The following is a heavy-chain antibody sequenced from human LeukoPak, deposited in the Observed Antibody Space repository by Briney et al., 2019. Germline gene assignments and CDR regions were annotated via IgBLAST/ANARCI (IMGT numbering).Heavy chain of an antibody. J-gene: IGHJ4*02. D-gene: IGHD4-17*01. CDR2: ISGSGGST. CDR1: GFTFSSYA. Sequence: GGSLRLSCAASGFTFSSYAMSWVRQAPGKGLEWVSAISGSGGSTYYADSVKGRFTISRDNSKNTLYLQMNSLRAKDTAVYYCAKDQDYGDYVFDYWGQGTLVTVSS. V-gene: IGHV3-23*01. CDR3: AKDQDYGDYVFDY.